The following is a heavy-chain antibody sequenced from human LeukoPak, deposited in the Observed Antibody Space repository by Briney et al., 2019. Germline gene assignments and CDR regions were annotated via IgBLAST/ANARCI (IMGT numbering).Heavy chain of an antibody. Sequence: SETLSLTCTVSGGTISSYYWSRIRQPPGRGLEWIGYIYYSGSTNYNPPLKSRVTISVDTSKNQCSLKLSSVTAADTAVYYCARDIITMVRGVTSNWFDPWGQGTLVTVSS. CDR1: GGTISSYY. CDR3: ARDIITMVRGVTSNWFDP. J-gene: IGHJ5*02. CDR2: IYYSGST. D-gene: IGHD3-10*01. V-gene: IGHV4-59*01.